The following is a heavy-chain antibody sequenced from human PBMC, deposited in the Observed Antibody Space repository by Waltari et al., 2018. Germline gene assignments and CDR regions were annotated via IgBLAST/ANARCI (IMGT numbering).Heavy chain of an antibody. CDR2: IIPILGIA. Sequence: QVQLVQSGAEVKKPGSSVKVSCKASGGTFSSYAISWVRQAPGQGLEWLGRIIPILGIANYAQKFQGRVTITADKSTSTAYMELSSLRSEDTAVYYCASGSQGAYYDFWSGYYRPGFLDYYYGMDVWGQGTTVTVSS. J-gene: IGHJ6*02. CDR3: ASGSQGAYYDFWSGYYRPGFLDYYYGMDV. D-gene: IGHD3-3*01. V-gene: IGHV1-69*04. CDR1: GGTFSSYA.